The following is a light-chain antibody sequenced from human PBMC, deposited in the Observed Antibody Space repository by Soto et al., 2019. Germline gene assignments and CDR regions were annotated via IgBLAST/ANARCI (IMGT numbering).Light chain of an antibody. CDR2: QDT. J-gene: IGLJ3*02. CDR3: QAWDNRV. Sequence: SYELTQPPSVSVSPGQTASITCSGDNLGEKFACWYQQKPGQSPVLVIYQDTKRPSGIPERFSGSNSGNTATLTISGTQAMDEDDYFCQAWDNRVFGGGTKLTVL. CDR1: NLGEKF. V-gene: IGLV3-1*01.